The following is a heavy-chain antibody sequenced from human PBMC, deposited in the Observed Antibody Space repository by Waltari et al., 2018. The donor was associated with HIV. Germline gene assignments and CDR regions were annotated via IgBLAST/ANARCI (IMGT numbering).Heavy chain of an antibody. Sequence: RLSCAASGFTFSSYSMNWVRQAPGKGLEWVSSISSSSIYISYADSVKGRFTISRDNAKNSLYLQMNSLRAEDTAVYYCARQDSSGGNYYYGMDVWGQGTTVTVSS. CDR1: GFTFSSYS. CDR2: ISSSSIYI. V-gene: IGHV3-21*01. D-gene: IGHD3-22*01. CDR3: ARQDSSGGNYYYGMDV. J-gene: IGHJ6*02.